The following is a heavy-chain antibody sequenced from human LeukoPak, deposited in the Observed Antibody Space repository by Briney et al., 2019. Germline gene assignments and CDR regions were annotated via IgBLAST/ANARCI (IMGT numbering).Heavy chain of an antibody. Sequence: ASVKVSCKASGYTFTNYDINWVRQATGQGLEWMGWMHPSNGDTGYAQKFQGRVTMTRNTSTTTAYMELSSLRSDDTAVYYCTRRVRGVVIFSRAQGSFDLWGQGTLVTVSS. V-gene: IGHV1-8*01. CDR2: MHPSNGDT. CDR3: TRRVRGVVIFSRAQGSFDL. J-gene: IGHJ3*01. CDR1: GYTFTNYD. D-gene: IGHD3-10*01.